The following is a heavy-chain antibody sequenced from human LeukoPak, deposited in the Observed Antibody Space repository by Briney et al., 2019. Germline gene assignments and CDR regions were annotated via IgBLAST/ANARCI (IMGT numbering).Heavy chain of an antibody. V-gene: IGHV3-7*04. D-gene: IGHD5-24*01. Sequence: PGGSLRLSCAASGFTFSGYWMSWVRQTPEKGLEWVANIKQDGSKKSYVDSVKGRFTISRDNAKNSLYLQMNSLRAEDTAIYYCTRVGYIDEGVDYWGQGTLVTVSS. CDR1: GFTFSGYW. CDR3: TRVGYIDEGVDY. CDR2: IKQDGSKK. J-gene: IGHJ4*02.